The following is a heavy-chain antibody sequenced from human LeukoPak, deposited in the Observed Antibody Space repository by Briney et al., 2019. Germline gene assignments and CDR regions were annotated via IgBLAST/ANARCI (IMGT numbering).Heavy chain of an antibody. V-gene: IGHV1-18*01. D-gene: IGHD1-7*01. CDR3: ARVSKVTGTTRYFDY. CDR1: GYTFTSYG. J-gene: IGHJ4*02. Sequence: ASVKVSCKASGYTFTSYGISWVRQAPGQGLEWMGWISPYNGNTDYAQKLQGRVTMATDTSTSTAYMELSSLRSEDTAVYYCARVSKVTGTTRYFDYWGQGTLVTVSS. CDR2: ISPYNGNT.